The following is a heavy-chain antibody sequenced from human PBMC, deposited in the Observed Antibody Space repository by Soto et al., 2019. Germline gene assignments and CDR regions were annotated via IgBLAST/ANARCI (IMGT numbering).Heavy chain of an antibody. CDR3: ARERMVATGPTLDAFDI. J-gene: IGHJ3*02. CDR2: IKQDGSEK. CDR1: GFTFSSYW. D-gene: IGHD5-12*01. Sequence: EVPLVESGGGLVQPGGSLRLSCAASGFTFSSYWMSWVRQAPGKGLEWVANIKQDGSEKYYVDSVKGRFTISRDNAKNSLYLQMNSLRAEDTAVYYCARERMVATGPTLDAFDIWGQGTMVTVSS. V-gene: IGHV3-7*01.